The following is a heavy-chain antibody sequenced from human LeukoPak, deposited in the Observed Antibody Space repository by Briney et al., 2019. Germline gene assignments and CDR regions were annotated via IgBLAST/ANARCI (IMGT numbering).Heavy chain of an antibody. CDR1: GYSISSGYY. CDR2: IYHSGST. CDR3: ASKNEVEPRVSDPVAVHHYYYYMDV. V-gene: IGHV4-38-2*02. J-gene: IGHJ6*03. Sequence: SETLSLTCTVSGYSISSGYYWGWIRQPPGKGLEWIGSIYHSGSTYYNPSLKSRVTISVDTSKNQFSLKLSSVTAADTAVYYCASKNEVEPRVSDPVAVHHYYYYMDVWGKGTTVTVSS. D-gene: IGHD2-21*01.